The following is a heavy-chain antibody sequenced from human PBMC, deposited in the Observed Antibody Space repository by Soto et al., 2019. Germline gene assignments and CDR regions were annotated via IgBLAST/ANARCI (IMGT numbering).Heavy chain of an antibody. Sequence: QVQLVQSGAEVKKPGASVKVSCKASGYTFTSYGISWVRQAPGQGRERMGWISAYNGNTNYAQKLQGRVTMTTDTPTSTAYMELRSLRSDDTAVYYCARGGGREVSYYYYGMDVWGQGTTVTVSS. D-gene: IGHD3-16*01. J-gene: IGHJ6*02. CDR2: ISAYNGNT. CDR3: ARGGGREVSYYYYGMDV. CDR1: GYTFTSYG. V-gene: IGHV1-18*04.